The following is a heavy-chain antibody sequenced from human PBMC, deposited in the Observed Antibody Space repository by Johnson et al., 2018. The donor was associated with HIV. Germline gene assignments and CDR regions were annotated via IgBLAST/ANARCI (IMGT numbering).Heavy chain of an antibody. CDR2: IYTGGST. Sequence: VQLVESGGGLVQPGGSVRLSCAASEFTVRSNYMHWVRQAPGKGLEWVSVIYTGGSTYYADSVKGRFTISRGNSKNTLYLQMGSLRAEDMAVYYCARGEGRIPHAFDIWGKGKMVTVSS. V-gene: IGHV3-66*02. D-gene: IGHD2-2*02. CDR3: ARGEGRIPHAFDI. J-gene: IGHJ3*02. CDR1: EFTVRSNY.